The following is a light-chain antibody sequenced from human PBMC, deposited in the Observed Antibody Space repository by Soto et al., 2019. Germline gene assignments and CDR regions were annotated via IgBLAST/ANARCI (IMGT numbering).Light chain of an antibody. CDR2: GNS. V-gene: IGLV1-40*01. CDR3: QSYDSSLSGSRV. Sequence: QSFLTQPPSLSGAPGQRVTISCTGSSSNIGAGYDVHWYQQLPGTAPKLLIYGNSNRPSGVPDRFSGSKSGTSASLAITGLQAEDEADYYCQSYDSSLSGSRVFGTGTKVTVL. J-gene: IGLJ1*01. CDR1: SSNIGAGYD.